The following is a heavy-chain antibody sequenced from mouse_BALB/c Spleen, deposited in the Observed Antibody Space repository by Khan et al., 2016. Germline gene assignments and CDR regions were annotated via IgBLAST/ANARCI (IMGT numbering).Heavy chain of an antibody. CDR3: SRGVYDYEFAY. J-gene: IGHJ3*01. V-gene: IGHV14-3*02. Sequence: VQLKESGAELVKPGASVKLSCTVSGFNIKDTYMHWVNQRPEQGLEWIGRIDPANGNTKYDPKFQDKATITADTSSNTAYLQLSSLTSEDTAVYYSSRGVYDYEFAYWGQGTLVTVSA. CDR2: IDPANGNT. D-gene: IGHD2-4*01. CDR1: GFNIKDTY.